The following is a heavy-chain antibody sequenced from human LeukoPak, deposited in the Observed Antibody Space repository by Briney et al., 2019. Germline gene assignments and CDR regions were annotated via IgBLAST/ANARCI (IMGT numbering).Heavy chain of an antibody. CDR1: GGSISSYY. V-gene: IGHV4-59*01. J-gene: IGHJ6*03. D-gene: IGHD3-22*01. CDR2: IYYSGST. Sequence: SETLSLTCTVSGGSISSYYWSWIRQPPGKGPEWIGYIYYSGSTNYNPSLKSRVTISVDTSKNQFSLKLSSVTAADTAVYYCAKLESSGYYHRGYYYYMDVWGKGTTVTISS. CDR3: AKLESSGYYHRGYYYYMDV.